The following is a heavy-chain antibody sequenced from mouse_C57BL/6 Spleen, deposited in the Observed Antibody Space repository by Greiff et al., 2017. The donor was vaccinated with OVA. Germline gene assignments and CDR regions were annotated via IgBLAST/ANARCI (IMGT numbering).Heavy chain of an antibody. V-gene: IGHV1-22*01. J-gene: IGHJ4*01. CDR3: AIYDYPLYYAMDY. Sequence: EVKLQESGPELVKPGASVKMSCKASGYTFTDYNMHWVKQSHGKSLEWIGYINPNNGGTSYNQKFKGKATLTVNKSSSTAYMELRSLTSEDSAVYYCAIYDYPLYYAMDYWGQGTSVTVSS. CDR2: INPNNGGT. D-gene: IGHD2-4*01. CDR1: GYTFTDYN.